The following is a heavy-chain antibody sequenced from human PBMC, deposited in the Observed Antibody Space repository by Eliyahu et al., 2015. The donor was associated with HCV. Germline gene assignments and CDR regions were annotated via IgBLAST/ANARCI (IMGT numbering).Heavy chain of an antibody. CDR3: TRQYYYGLGSYQGY. V-gene: IGHV3-49*04. D-gene: IGHD3-10*01. Sequence: EVQLEESGGGLVQPGRSLRLSCTASGFTVGDYAMSWVRQAPGKGLEWVGFIRSKAYGGTTEYAASVKGRFTISRDDSKSIAYLQMNSLKTEDTALYYCTRQYYYGLGSYQGYWGQGTLVTVSS. J-gene: IGHJ4*02. CDR2: IRSKAYGGTT. CDR1: GFTVGDYA.